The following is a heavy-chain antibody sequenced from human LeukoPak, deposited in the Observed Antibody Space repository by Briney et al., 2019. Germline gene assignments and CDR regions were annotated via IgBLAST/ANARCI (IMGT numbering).Heavy chain of an antibody. CDR1: GYTFTGYY. D-gene: IGHD4-17*01. CDR2: INPNSGGT. J-gene: IGHJ4*02. Sequence: ASVKVSCKASGYTFTGYYMHWVRQAPGQGLEWMGWINPNSGGTNYAQKFQGRVTMTRDTSISTAYMELSRLRSDDTAVYYCARERMTRYGARRFDYWGPGTLVTVSS. V-gene: IGHV1-2*02. CDR3: ARERMTRYGARRFDY.